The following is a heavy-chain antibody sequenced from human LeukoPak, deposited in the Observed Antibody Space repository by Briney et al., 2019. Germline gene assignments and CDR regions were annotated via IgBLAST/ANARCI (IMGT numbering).Heavy chain of an antibody. CDR2: ISWNSGSI. CDR1: GFTFDDYA. Sequence: GRSLRLSCAASGFTFDDYAMHWVRQAPGKGLEWVSGISWNSGSIGYADSVKGRFTISRDNAKNSLYLQMSSLRAEDTALYYCAKDRALYYYDSSGYYSWGQGTLVTVSS. J-gene: IGHJ4*02. V-gene: IGHV3-9*01. CDR3: AKDRALYYYDSSGYYS. D-gene: IGHD3-22*01.